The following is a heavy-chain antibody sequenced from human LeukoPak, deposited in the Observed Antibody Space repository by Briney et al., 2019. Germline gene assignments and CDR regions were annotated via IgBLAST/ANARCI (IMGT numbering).Heavy chain of an antibody. D-gene: IGHD3-10*01. J-gene: IGHJ6*03. Sequence: GGSLRLSCAPSGFTFSSYAMHWVRQAPGKGLEWVANIKQDGSEKYYVDSVKGRFTISRDNAKNSLYLQMNSLRAEDTAVYYCARSSREDSMVRGVVSYYYYMDVGGKGTTVTISS. CDR2: IKQDGSEK. V-gene: IGHV3-7*01. CDR1: GFTFSSYA. CDR3: ARSSREDSMVRGVVSYYYYMDV.